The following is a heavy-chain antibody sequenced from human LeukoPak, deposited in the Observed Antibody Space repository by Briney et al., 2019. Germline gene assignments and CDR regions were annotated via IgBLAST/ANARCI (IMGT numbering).Heavy chain of an antibody. CDR1: EFTFSTSA. Sequence: PGGSLRLSCADSEFTFSTSAMSWVRQAPGKGLEWVSTISANGTRAYYADSVRGRFTISRDNSKNTLYLQMNSLRAEDTAVYYCAYCGGDCYSRGYYFDYWGQGTLVTVSS. D-gene: IGHD2-21*01. CDR3: AYCGGDCYSRGYYFDY. J-gene: IGHJ4*02. V-gene: IGHV3-23*01. CDR2: ISANGTRA.